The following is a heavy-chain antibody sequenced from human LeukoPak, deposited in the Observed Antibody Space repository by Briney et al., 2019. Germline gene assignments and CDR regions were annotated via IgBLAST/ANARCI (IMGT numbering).Heavy chain of an antibody. J-gene: IGHJ6*03. Sequence: SETLSLTCAVYGGSFSGYYWSWIRQPPGKGLEWIGEINHSGSTNYNPSLKSRVTISVDTSKNQFSLKLSSVTAADTAVYYCVGEIKPDYYYYYMDVWGKGTTVTISS. D-gene: IGHD3-10*01. CDR2: INHSGST. V-gene: IGHV4-34*01. CDR1: GGSFSGYY. CDR3: VGEIKPDYYYYYMDV.